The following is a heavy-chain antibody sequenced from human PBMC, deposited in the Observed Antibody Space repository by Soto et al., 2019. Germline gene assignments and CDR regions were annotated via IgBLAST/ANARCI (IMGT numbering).Heavy chain of an antibody. CDR3: AKPGGAPTTNFDL. J-gene: IGHJ4*02. D-gene: IGHD3-16*01. CDR2: MSGNGENT. Sequence: EVHLLESGGDLVQPGGSLRLTCSTSGFMFQHYAMSWVRQAPGKGLEWVSTMSGNGENTHYADSVRGRFTISKDNSNTTVYLQMNGLGVDDTAVYYCAKPGGAPTTNFDLWGLGTLVTVAS. V-gene: IGHV3-23*01. CDR1: GFMFQHYA.